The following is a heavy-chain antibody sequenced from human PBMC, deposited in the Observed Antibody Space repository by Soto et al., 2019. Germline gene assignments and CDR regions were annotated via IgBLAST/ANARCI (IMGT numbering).Heavy chain of an antibody. V-gene: IGHV3-21*01. CDR2: ISSSSSYI. J-gene: IGHJ4*02. D-gene: IGHD3-16*02. CDR1: GFTFSSYS. Sequence: GGSLRLSCAASGFTFSSYSMNWVRQAPGKGLEWVSSISSSSSYIYYADSVKGRFTISRDNAKNSLYLQMNSLRAEDTAVYYCARGSVWGSYRYDYWGQGTLVTVSS. CDR3: ARGSVWGSYRYDY.